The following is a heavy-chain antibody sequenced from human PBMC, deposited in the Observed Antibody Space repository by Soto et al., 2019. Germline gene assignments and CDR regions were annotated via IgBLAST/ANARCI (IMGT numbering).Heavy chain of an antibody. CDR1: GFTFSSYA. Sequence: GGSLRLSCAASGFTFSSYAMHWVRQAPGKGLEWVAVISYDGSNKYYADSVKGRFTISRDNSKNTLYLQMNSLRAEDTAVYYCARAPGGMDVWGQGTTVTVSS. J-gene: IGHJ6*02. V-gene: IGHV3-30-3*01. CDR3: ARAPGGMDV. CDR2: ISYDGSNK.